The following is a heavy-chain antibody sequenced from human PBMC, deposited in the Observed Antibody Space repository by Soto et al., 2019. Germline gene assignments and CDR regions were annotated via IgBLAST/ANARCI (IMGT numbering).Heavy chain of an antibody. V-gene: IGHV5-51*01. D-gene: IGHD6-13*01. CDR3: ATRSTIADRNYYYCYMDV. CDR1: GYSFSTYW. J-gene: IGHJ6*03. CDR2: IYPGDSDT. Sequence: PGESLKISCKGSGYSFSTYWIGWVRQMPGKGLEWMGIIYPGDSDTTYSPSFQGQVTISADKSISTAYLQWSSLKASDTAMYYCATRSTIADRNYYYCYMDVWGKGTTVTVSS.